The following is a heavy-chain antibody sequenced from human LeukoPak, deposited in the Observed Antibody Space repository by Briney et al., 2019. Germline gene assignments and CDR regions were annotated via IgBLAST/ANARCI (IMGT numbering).Heavy chain of an antibody. J-gene: IGHJ4*02. Sequence: GASVKVSCKASGYTFSSYGISWVRQAPGQGLEWMGWISAHNGDTNYAQKFQGRVTMTTDTSPSTAYMELRSLRSDDTAVYYCARDFSISFPAAGVGNYWGPGTLVAVSS. CDR2: ISAHNGDT. CDR3: ARDFSISFPAAGVGNY. CDR1: GYTFSSYG. D-gene: IGHD6-13*01. V-gene: IGHV1-18*01.